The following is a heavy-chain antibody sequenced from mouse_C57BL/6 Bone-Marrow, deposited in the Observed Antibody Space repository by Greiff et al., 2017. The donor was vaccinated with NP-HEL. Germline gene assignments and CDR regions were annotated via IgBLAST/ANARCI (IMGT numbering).Heavy chain of an antibody. Sequence: ESGPGLVKPSQSLSLTCSVTGYSITSGYYWNWIRQFPGNKLEWMGYISYDGSNNYNPSLKNRIFITRDTSKNQFFLKLNSVTTEDTATYYCARGTVATDYAMDYWGQGTSVTVSS. D-gene: IGHD1-1*01. CDR2: ISYDGSN. J-gene: IGHJ4*01. V-gene: IGHV3-6*01. CDR3: ARGTVATDYAMDY. CDR1: GYSITSGYY.